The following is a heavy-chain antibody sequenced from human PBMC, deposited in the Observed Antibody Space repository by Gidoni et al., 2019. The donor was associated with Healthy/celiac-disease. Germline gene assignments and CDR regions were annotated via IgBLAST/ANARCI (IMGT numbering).Heavy chain of an antibody. CDR3: AHSHALTYCGGYCSFDAFDI. CDR1: GFSLSTSGVG. CDR2: IYWNDDK. D-gene: IGHD2-21*02. V-gene: IGHV2-5*01. Sequence: QITLKESGPTLVKPTQTLTLTCTFSGFSLSTSGVGVGWIRQPPGKALEWLALIYWNDDKRYSPSLKSRLTITKDTSKNQVVLTMTNMDPVDTATYYCAHSHALTYCGGYCSFDAFDIWGQGTMVTVSS. J-gene: IGHJ3*02.